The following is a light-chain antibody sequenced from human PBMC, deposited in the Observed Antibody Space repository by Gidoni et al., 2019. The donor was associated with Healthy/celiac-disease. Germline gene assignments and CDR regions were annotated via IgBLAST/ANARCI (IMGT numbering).Light chain of an antibody. CDR1: QTISSW. CDR2: KAS. Sequence: DILLTQTPSTLSASVGDRVTITCRASQTISSWLAWYQQKPGKPTKLLIYKASSIESGVPSRVRGGGSGTEFTLTISSLQPDDFATYYCQKYNSYSWTFGQGTKVEIK. J-gene: IGKJ1*01. CDR3: QKYNSYSWT. V-gene: IGKV1-5*03.